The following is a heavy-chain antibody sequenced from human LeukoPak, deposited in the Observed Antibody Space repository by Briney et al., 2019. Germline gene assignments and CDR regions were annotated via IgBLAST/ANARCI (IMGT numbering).Heavy chain of an antibody. V-gene: IGHV1-2*02. CDR1: VYTFTVYY. CDR3: ARVYRWLHPNDAFDI. CDR2: ITPNSGGT. Sequence: GASVTVSCKASVYTFTVYYMHWVGQAPGQGLEWMGWITPNSGGTNYAQKFQGRVTMTSDTSISTAYMELSRLRSNDTAVYYCARVYRWLHPNDAFDIWGQGTMVTVSS. D-gene: IGHD5-12*01. J-gene: IGHJ3*02.